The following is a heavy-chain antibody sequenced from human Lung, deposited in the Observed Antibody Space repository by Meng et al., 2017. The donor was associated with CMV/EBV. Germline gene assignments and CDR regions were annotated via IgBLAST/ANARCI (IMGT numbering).Heavy chain of an antibody. J-gene: IGHJ5*02. D-gene: IGHD2-2*02. Sequence: SCAASGFTFSSYAMHWVRQAPGKGLEWVAVISYDGSNKYYADSVKGRFTISRDNSKNTLYLQVNSLRAEDTAVYYCARVAVRAAITFGWFDPWGQGTLVTVSS. CDR1: GFTFSSYA. V-gene: IGHV3-30*04. CDR2: ISYDGSNK. CDR3: ARVAVRAAITFGWFDP.